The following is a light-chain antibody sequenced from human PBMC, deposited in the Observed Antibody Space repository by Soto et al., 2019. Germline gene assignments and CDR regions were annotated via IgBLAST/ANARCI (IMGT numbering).Light chain of an antibody. CDR2: EAS. Sequence: DIQMTQSPSTLSAFIGDRVTISCRASQSVGKWLAWYQQKPGKAPKLLIYEASLLETGVPPRFSGSGSGTDFTLTISSLQPDDFGTYYCQQYTNYPWTFGQGTKVEIK. CDR3: QQYTNYPWT. V-gene: IGKV1-5*03. CDR1: QSVGKW. J-gene: IGKJ1*01.